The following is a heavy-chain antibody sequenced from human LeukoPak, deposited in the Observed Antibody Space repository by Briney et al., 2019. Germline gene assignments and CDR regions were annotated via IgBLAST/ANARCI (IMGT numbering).Heavy chain of an antibody. D-gene: IGHD3-22*01. CDR1: GFTFSSDG. CDR3: ITGDTFYYDSTGYYLRY. CDR2: VKSRTDGGTT. J-gene: IGHJ4*02. Sequence: MPGGSLRLSCAASGFTFSSDGMSWVRQAPGKGLEWVGRVKSRTDGGTTDYAATVKGRFVISRDDSKNTMYLQMNSLKTEDTAVYYCITGDTFYYDSTGYYLRYWGQGTLVTVSS. V-gene: IGHV3-15*01.